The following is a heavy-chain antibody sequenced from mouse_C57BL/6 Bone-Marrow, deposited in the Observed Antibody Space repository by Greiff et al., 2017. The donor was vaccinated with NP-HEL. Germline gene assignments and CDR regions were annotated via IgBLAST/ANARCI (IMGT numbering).Heavy chain of an antibody. V-gene: IGHV1-54*01. CDR1: GYAFTNYL. D-gene: IGHD1-2*01. CDR3: ASATTAFDY. Sequence: VKLMESGAELVRPGTSVKVSCKASGYAFTNYLIEWVKQRPGQGLEWIGVINPGSGGTNYNEKFKGKATLTADKSSSTAYMQLSSLTSEDSAVYFCASATTAFDYWGQGTTLTVSS. J-gene: IGHJ2*01. CDR2: INPGSGGT.